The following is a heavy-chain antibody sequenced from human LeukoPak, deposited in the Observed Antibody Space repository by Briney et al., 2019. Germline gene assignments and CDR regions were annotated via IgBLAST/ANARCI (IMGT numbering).Heavy chain of an antibody. Sequence: SQTLSLTCTVSGGSISSGDYYWSWIRQPPGKGLEWIGYIYYSGSTYYNASLKSRGTISVDTSKNQFYLKLSSGTAADTAVYYCARDYYGSGIYFNWFDPWGQGRLVTVSS. D-gene: IGHD3-10*01. V-gene: IGHV4-30-4*01. CDR1: GGSISSGDYY. J-gene: IGHJ5*02. CDR3: ARDYYGSGIYFNWFDP. CDR2: IYYSGST.